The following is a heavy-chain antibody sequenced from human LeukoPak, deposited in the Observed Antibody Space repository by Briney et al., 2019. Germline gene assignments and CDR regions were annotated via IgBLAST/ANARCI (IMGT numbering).Heavy chain of an antibody. CDR1: GFTFSSYA. D-gene: IGHD6-13*01. V-gene: IGHV3-30*04. J-gene: IGHJ5*02. Sequence: GGSLRLSCAASGFTFSSYAMHWVRQAPGKGLEWVAVISYDGSNKYYADSVKGRFTISRDNSKNTLYLQMNSLRAEDTAVYYCAKVDSSSYLGWFDPWGQGTLVTVSS. CDR2: ISYDGSNK. CDR3: AKVDSSSYLGWFDP.